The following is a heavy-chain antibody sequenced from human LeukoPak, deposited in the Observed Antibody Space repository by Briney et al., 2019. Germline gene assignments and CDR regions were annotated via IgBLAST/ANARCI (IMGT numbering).Heavy chain of an antibody. CDR3: ARESPMAYYYDSSGPFDAFDI. Sequence: GGSLGLSCAASGFTFSSYSMNWVRQAPGKGLEWVSYISSSSSTIYYADSVKGRFTISRDNAKNSLYLQMNSLRAEDTAVYYCARESPMAYYYDSSGPFDAFDIWGQGTMVTVSS. CDR2: ISSSSSTI. V-gene: IGHV3-48*01. D-gene: IGHD3-22*01. J-gene: IGHJ3*02. CDR1: GFTFSSYS.